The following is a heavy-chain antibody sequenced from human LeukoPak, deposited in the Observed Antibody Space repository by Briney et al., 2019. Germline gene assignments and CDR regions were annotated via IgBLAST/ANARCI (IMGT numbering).Heavy chain of an antibody. CDR2: IKQDGSEK. D-gene: IGHD1-26*01. V-gene: IGHV3-7*01. Sequence: GGAMRVDCGACGFTIRSYWMSWVRQAPGNGLEWVANIKQDGSEKYYVDSVKGRFTISRDNAKNSLYLQMNSLRAEDTAVYYCARGRGVDYWGQGTLVTVSS. J-gene: IGHJ4*02. CDR3: ARGRGVDY. CDR1: GFTIRSYW.